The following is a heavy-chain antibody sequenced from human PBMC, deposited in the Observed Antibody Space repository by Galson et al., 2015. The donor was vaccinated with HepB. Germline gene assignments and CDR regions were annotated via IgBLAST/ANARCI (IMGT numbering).Heavy chain of an antibody. J-gene: IGHJ4*02. CDR2: INPNSGVT. Sequence: SVKVSCKASEYTFTGYYMHWVRQAPGQGLEWMGRINPNSGVTNYAQKFQGRVSMTRDTSISTAHMELSRLRSDDTAVYYCARGVSGAFEYWGQGTLVTVSS. V-gene: IGHV1-2*06. CDR1: EYTFTGYY. D-gene: IGHD1-26*01. CDR3: ARGVSGAFEY.